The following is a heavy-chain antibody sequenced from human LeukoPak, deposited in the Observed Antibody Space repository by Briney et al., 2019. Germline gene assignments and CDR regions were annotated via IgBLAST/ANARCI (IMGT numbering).Heavy chain of an antibody. V-gene: IGHV3-23*01. CDR1: GFTFSSYA. CDR2: ISGSGGST. CDR3: AKVRAIVATMPPWFDY. Sequence: GGSLRLSCAASGFTFSSYAMSWVRQAPGKGLEWVLAISGSGGSTYYADSVKGRFTISRDNSKNTLYLQMNSLRAEDTAVYYCAKVRAIVATMPPWFDYWGQGTPVTVSS. D-gene: IGHD5-12*01. J-gene: IGHJ4*02.